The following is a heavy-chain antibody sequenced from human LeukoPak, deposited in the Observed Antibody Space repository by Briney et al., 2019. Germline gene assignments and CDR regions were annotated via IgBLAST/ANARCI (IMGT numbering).Heavy chain of an antibody. CDR2: IVGSSST. CDR3: ARDKVYYGSGTYGY. J-gene: IGHJ4*02. Sequence: TGGSLRLSCAASGFTFSNFAMTWVRQAPGKGLEWVSSIVGSSSTYYADSLKGRFTISRDNAKNSLYLQMNSLRAEDTAVYFCARDKVYYGSGTYGYWGQGTLVTVSS. V-gene: IGHV3-21*01. D-gene: IGHD3-10*01. CDR1: GFTFSNFA.